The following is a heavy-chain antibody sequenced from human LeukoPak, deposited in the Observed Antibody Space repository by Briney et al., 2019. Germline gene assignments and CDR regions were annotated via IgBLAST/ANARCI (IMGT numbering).Heavy chain of an antibody. CDR2: ISAYNGNT. Sequence: ASVKVSCKASGYTFTSYGISWVRQAPGQGLEWMGWISAYNGNTNYAQKLQGRVTMTTDTSTSTAYMELRSLRSDDMAVYYCASGYYYGSGSYYNVGYYYYGMDVWGQGTTVTVSS. CDR3: ASGYYYGSGSYYNVGYYYYGMDV. CDR1: GYTFTSYG. D-gene: IGHD3-10*01. V-gene: IGHV1-18*03. J-gene: IGHJ6*02.